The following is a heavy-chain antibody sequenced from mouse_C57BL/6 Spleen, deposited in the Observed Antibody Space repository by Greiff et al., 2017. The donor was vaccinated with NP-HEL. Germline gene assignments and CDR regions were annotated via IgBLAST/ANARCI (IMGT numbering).Heavy chain of an antibody. CDR3: ARWRGPDGSAMDY. V-gene: IGHV1-50*01. CDR1: GYTFTSYW. J-gene: IGHJ4*01. Sequence: QVQLKQSGAELVKPGASVKLSCKASGYTFTSYWMQWVKQRPGQGLEWIGEIDPSDSYTNYNQKFKGKATLTVDTSSSTAYMQLSSLTSEDSAVYYCARWRGPDGSAMDYWGQGTSVTVSS. CDR2: IDPSDSYT.